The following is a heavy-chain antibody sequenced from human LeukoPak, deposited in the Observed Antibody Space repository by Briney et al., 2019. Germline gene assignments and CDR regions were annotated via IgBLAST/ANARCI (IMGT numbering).Heavy chain of an antibody. V-gene: IGHV4-39*07. J-gene: IGHJ5*02. CDR3: GSVNYAILAGYSP. CDR2: TYYSGAT. D-gene: IGHD3-9*01. CDR1: GGSINSCSYY. Sequence: SETLSLTCTVSGGSINSCSYYWGWIPQPPGKGLEGIGSTYYSGATYYNPSLKSRITISLDTSKNQFSLRLSSVTAADTAVYLCGSVNYAILAGYSPWGQGTLVTVSS.